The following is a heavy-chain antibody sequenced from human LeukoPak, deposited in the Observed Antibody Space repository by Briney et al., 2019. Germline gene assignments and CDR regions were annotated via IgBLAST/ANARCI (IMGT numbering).Heavy chain of an antibody. CDR2: ISGSGGST. J-gene: IGHJ3*02. V-gene: IGHV3-23*01. Sequence: PGGSLRLSCAASGFTFSSYAMSWVRQAPGKGLEWVSAISGSGGSTYYADSVKGRITISRDNSKNTLYLQMNSLRGEDTAVYYCARATYYYGSGIGGTFDIWGQGTMVTVSS. CDR1: GFTFSSYA. D-gene: IGHD3-10*01. CDR3: ARATYYYGSGIGGTFDI.